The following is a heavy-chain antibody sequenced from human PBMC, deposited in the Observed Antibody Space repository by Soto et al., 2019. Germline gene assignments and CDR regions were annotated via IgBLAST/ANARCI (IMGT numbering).Heavy chain of an antibody. CDR3: AREVSHGYVLRGMDV. Sequence: EVQLVESGGGLVQPGGSVRLSCAASKFTITSYWMHWVRQAPGRGLVWVSAINRDGSSISYADAVKGRFTISRVNAKNTLYLQMKRLRVEDTAVYYCAREVSHGYVLRGMDVWGQGTTVTVFS. CDR2: INRDGSSI. J-gene: IGHJ6*02. CDR1: KFTITSYW. D-gene: IGHD5-18*01. V-gene: IGHV3-74*01.